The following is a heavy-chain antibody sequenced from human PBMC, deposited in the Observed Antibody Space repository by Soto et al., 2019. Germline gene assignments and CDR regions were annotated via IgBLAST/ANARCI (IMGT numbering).Heavy chain of an antibody. CDR3: ARGGLYCNATSCHYFGMDV. D-gene: IGHD2-2*01. CDR2: MDPNSGDT. Sequence: QVQLVQSGAEVKKPGASVKVSCKASGYTLTSHHINWVRQATGQGLEWLGTMDPNSGDTFYAQKFQGRVTMTREISINTAFMDLSSLRSDDTAVYYCARGGLYCNATSCHYFGMDVRGQGTTVTVSS. CDR1: GYTLTSHH. V-gene: IGHV1-8*01. J-gene: IGHJ6*02.